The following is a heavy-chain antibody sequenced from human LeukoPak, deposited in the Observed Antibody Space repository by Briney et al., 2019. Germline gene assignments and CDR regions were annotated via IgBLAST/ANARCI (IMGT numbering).Heavy chain of an antibody. D-gene: IGHD4-17*01. V-gene: IGHV3-48*02. CDR3: ARGETAVTSSLDF. CDR1: GFTLSSFS. Sequence: GGSLRLSCAAPGFTLSSFSMNWVRQAPGKGLEWISFISGSGSTIYYADSVKGRFTVSRDNAKNSVYLHMNNLREEDTCVYYCARGETAVTSSLDFWGQGTLVTVSS. CDR2: ISGSGSTI. J-gene: IGHJ4*02.